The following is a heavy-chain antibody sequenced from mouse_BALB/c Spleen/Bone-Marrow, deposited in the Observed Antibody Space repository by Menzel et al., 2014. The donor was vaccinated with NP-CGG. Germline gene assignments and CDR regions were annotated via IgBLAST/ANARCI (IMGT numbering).Heavy chain of an antibody. J-gene: IGHJ3*01. V-gene: IGHV2-5-1*01. CDR2: IWRGGTT. Sequence: VQLVESGPSLVQPSQSLSITCTVSGFSLTNYGIYWVRQSPGKGLEWLGVIWRGGTTDYNAAFMSRLSITKDNSKSQVFSKMNSLQADDTAIYYCAKGHYGSSPFAYWGQGTLVTVSA. CDR1: GFSLTNYG. D-gene: IGHD1-1*01. CDR3: AKGHYGSSPFAY.